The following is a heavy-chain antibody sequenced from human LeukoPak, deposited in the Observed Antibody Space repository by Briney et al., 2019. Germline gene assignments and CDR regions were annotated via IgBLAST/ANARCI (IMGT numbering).Heavy chain of an antibody. CDR2: ISGGGDNT. CDR1: GFTFSSYA. CDR3: AHDRPHSDLWSDSNIAAFDI. J-gene: IGHJ3*02. V-gene: IGHV3-23*01. Sequence: PGGSLGLSCAASGFTFSSYAMSWVRQAPGKGLEWVSTISGGGDNTFYPDSVKGRFTISRDNSKNTLFLLMNSLRAEDTAVYFCAHDRPHSDLWSDSNIAAFDIWAKGQWSPSLQ. D-gene: IGHD3-3*01.